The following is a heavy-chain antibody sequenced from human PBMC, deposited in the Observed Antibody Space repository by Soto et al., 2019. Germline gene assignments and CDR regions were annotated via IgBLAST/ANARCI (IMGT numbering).Heavy chain of an antibody. D-gene: IGHD3-10*01. J-gene: IGHJ4*02. CDR2: ISGSGGST. CDR3: AKVDSGRDPVW. Sequence: GGSLRLSCAASGFTFSSYGMHWVRQAPGKGLEWVSAISGSGGSTYYADSVKGRFTISRDNSKNTLYLQMNSLRAEDTAVYYCAKVDSGRDPVWWGQGTLVTVSS. V-gene: IGHV3-23*01. CDR1: GFTFSSYG.